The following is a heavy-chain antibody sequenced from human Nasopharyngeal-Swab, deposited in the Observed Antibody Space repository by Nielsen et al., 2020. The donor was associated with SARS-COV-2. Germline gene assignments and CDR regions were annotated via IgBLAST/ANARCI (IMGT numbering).Heavy chain of an antibody. Sequence: GESLKISCAASGLTFNNYNFNWVRQAPGKGLEWVSSISSSSSYIYYADSVKGRFTISRDNAKNSLYLQMNSLRAEDTAVYYCASDGLDYDFWSAYFMDVWGQGTTVTVSS. CDR1: GLTFNNYN. J-gene: IGHJ6*02. CDR2: ISSSSSYI. V-gene: IGHV3-21*01. D-gene: IGHD3-3*01. CDR3: ASDGLDYDFWSAYFMDV.